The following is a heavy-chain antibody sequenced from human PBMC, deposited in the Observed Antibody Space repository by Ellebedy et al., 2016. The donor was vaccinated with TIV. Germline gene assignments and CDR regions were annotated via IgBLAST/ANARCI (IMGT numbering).Heavy chain of an antibody. V-gene: IGHV3-30*18. Sequence: GESLKISCAASGFTFSSYGMHWVRQAPGKGLEWVALISYDASNKYYADSVKGRFTISRDNSKDTLYLQMNSLRTEDTAVYYCAKELHSGSYRSKMFFDYWGQGALVTVSS. CDR2: ISYDASNK. CDR3: AKELHSGSYRSKMFFDY. J-gene: IGHJ4*02. D-gene: IGHD1-26*01. CDR1: GFTFSSYG.